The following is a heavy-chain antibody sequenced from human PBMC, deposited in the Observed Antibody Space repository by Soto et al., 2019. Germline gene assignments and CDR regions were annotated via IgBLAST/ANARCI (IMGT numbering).Heavy chain of an antibody. CDR1: AYSISGGYF. D-gene: IGHD1-1*01. V-gene: IGHV4-38-2*01. CDR3: ARGRATGHFDY. Sequence: PSETLSLTCAVSAYSISGGYFWGWIRQPRGRGLEWIGSIYPSGSTDYNPSLKNRLALTIDTSKNQFSFKLSSVTATDTAVYYCARGRATGHFDYWGQGTLVTVSS. CDR2: IYPSGST. J-gene: IGHJ4*02.